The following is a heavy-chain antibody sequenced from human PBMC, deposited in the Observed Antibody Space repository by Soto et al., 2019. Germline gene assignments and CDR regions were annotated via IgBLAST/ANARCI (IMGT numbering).Heavy chain of an antibody. Sequence: PGGSLRLSCAASGFTFRSYNMSWVRQAPGKGLEWVSAISGSGGSTYYADSVKGRFTISRDNSKNTLYLQMNSLRAEDTAVYYCAKEYCSGGSCYPGWFDPWGQGTLVTVSS. CDR2: ISGSGGST. CDR3: AKEYCSGGSCYPGWFDP. CDR1: GFTFRSYN. V-gene: IGHV3-23*01. D-gene: IGHD2-15*01. J-gene: IGHJ5*02.